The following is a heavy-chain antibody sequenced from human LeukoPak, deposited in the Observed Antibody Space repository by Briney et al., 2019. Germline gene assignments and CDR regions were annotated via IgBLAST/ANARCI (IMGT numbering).Heavy chain of an antibody. D-gene: IGHD3-22*01. V-gene: IGHV1-69*01. CDR2: IIPILGTA. J-gene: IGHJ4*02. CDR3: ARENYYDGSGSPSASAPVDH. CDR1: GGTFSSYA. Sequence: SVKVSCKASGGTFSSYAISWVRQAPGQGLEWMGGIIPILGTANYAQKFQGRVTITADESTSTAYMELSSLRSEDTAVYYCARENYYDGSGSPSASAPVDHWGQGTLVTVSS.